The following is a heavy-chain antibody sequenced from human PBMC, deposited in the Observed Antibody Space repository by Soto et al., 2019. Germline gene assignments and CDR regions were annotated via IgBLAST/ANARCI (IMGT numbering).Heavy chain of an antibody. CDR2: IYPGDSDT. CDR3: ARHGAEGSSSEDYYYGMDV. Sequence: ESLKVSCKGCGYRFTSYWIGRVRQMPGKGLEWMGIIYPGDSDTRYSPYFQGQVTISADKSISTAYLQWSRLKAQDTAMYYCARHGAEGSSSEDYYYGMDVWGQGTTVTVSS. J-gene: IGHJ6*02. D-gene: IGHD6-6*01. CDR1: GYRFTSYW. V-gene: IGHV5-51*01.